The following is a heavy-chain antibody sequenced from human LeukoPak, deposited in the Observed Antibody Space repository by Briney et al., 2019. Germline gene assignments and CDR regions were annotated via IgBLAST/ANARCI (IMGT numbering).Heavy chain of an antibody. CDR3: AREWSSGSYRSAFDI. J-gene: IGHJ3*02. CDR1: GGSISSYY. CDR2: IYTSGSS. V-gene: IGHV4-4*07. Sequence: SETLSLTCTVSGGSISSYYWSWIRQPAGKGLEWIGRIYTSGSSNYNPSLKSRVTMSVDTSKNQFSLELSSVTAADTAVYYCAREWSSGSYRSAFDIWGQGTMVTVSS. D-gene: IGHD1-26*01.